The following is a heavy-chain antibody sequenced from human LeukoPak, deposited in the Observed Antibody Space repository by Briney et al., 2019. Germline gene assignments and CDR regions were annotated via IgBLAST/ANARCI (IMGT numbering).Heavy chain of an antibody. Sequence: PGGSLRLSCPASGFTFSTYWMSWVRQAPGKGLERVANINQDGSEKYSVDSVTGRFTISRDNAKNSLYLQMNSLRAEDTAVYYCARDKLTGDSHFDSWGQGSLVTVSS. D-gene: IGHD7-27*01. CDR2: INQDGSEK. V-gene: IGHV3-7*01. J-gene: IGHJ4*02. CDR1: GFTFSTYW. CDR3: ARDKLTGDSHFDS.